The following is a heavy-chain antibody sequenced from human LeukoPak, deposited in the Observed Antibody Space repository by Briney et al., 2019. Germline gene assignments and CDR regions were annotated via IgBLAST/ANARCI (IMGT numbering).Heavy chain of an antibody. J-gene: IGHJ4*02. CDR3: ARSTDIKYYDFWSGSHPYYFDY. CDR2: ISSSSSYI. V-gene: IGHV3-21*01. D-gene: IGHD3-3*01. CDR1: GFTFSSYS. Sequence: SGGSLRLSCAASGFTFSSYSMNWVRQAPGKGLEWVSSISSSSSYIYYADSVKGRFTISRDNAKNSLYLQMNSLRAEDTAVYYCARSTDIKYYDFWSGSHPYYFDYWGQGTLVTVSS.